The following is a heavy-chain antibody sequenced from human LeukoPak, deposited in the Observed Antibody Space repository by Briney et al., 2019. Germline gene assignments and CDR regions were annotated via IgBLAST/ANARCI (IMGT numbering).Heavy chain of an antibody. D-gene: IGHD5-12*01. V-gene: IGHV3-30-3*01. CDR1: GFTFSSYA. Sequence: PGRSLRLSCAASGFTFSSYAMHWVRQAPGKGLEWVAVISYDGSNKYCADSVKGRFTISRDNSKNTLYLQMNSLRAEDTSVYYCARDGPFSGYLTGLHYYFRMDLWGQGTPGPLSS. J-gene: IGHJ6*02. CDR2: ISYDGSNK. CDR3: ARDGPFSGYLTGLHYYFRMDL.